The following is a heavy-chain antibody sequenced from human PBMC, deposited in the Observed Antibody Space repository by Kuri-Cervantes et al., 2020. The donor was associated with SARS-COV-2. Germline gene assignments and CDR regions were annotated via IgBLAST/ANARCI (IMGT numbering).Heavy chain of an antibody. CDR3: ARVGSERYCSSTSCSLNYYFDY. CDR2: ISAYNGNT. V-gene: IGHV1-18*01. D-gene: IGHD2-2*01. Sequence: ASVKVSCKASGYTFTSYGISWVRQAPGQGLEWMGWISAYNGNTNYAQKLQGRVTMTRDTSTSTVYVELSSLRSEDTAVYYCARVGSERYCSSTSCSLNYYFDYWGQGTLVTVSS. J-gene: IGHJ4*02. CDR1: GYTFTSYG.